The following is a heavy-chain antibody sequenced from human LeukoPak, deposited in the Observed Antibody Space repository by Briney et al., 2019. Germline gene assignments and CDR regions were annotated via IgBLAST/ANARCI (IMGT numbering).Heavy chain of an antibody. Sequence: SVTVSCKASGGTFSSYAISWVRQAPGQGLEWMGGIIPIFGTANYAQKFQGRVTITADKSTSTAYMELSSLRSEDTAVYYCARVPHIVATTYYFDYWGQGTLVTVSS. CDR2: IIPIFGTA. J-gene: IGHJ4*02. CDR1: GGTFSSYA. CDR3: ARVPHIVATTYYFDY. V-gene: IGHV1-69*06. D-gene: IGHD5-12*01.